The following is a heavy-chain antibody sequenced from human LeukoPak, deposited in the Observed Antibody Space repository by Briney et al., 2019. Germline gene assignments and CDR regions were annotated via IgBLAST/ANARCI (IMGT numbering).Heavy chain of an antibody. D-gene: IGHD3-10*01. CDR2: IKSKTDGGTT. V-gene: IGHV3-15*01. CDR3: TTVPGNELLWFGEYR. J-gene: IGHJ4*02. CDR1: GFTFSNAW. Sequence: GGSLRLSCAASGFTFSNAWMSWVRQAPGKGLEWVGRIKSKTDGGTTDYAAPVKGRFTISRDDSKNTLYLQMNSLKTEDTAVYYCTTVPGNELLWFGEYRWGQGTLVSVSS.